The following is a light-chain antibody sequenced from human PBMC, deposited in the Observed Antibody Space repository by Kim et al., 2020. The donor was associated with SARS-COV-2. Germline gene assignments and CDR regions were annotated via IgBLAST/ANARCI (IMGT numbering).Light chain of an antibody. Sequence: SYELTQPPSVSVSPGQTASITCSGDKLGDKYACWYQQKPGQSPVLVIYQDNKRPSGIPKRFSGSNSGNTATLTISGTQAMDEADYYCQTWDSSTGVFGGG. J-gene: IGLJ3*02. V-gene: IGLV3-1*01. CDR1: KLGDKY. CDR2: QDN. CDR3: QTWDSSTGV.